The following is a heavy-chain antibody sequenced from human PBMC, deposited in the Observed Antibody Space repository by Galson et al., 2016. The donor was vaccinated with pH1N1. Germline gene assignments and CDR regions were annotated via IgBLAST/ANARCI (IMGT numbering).Heavy chain of an antibody. V-gene: IGHV1-2*02. CDR1: GYTFTGYF. CDR3: ARGGYCSGGSCYVVFDY. CDR2: INPNNGGT. D-gene: IGHD2-15*01. Sequence: SVKVSCKASGYTFTGYFMHWVRQAPGQGLEWMGWINPNNGGTNYAQKFQGRVNLTRDASIRTAYMELSRLRSDDTAVYYCARGGYCSGGSCYVVFDYWGQGTLVTVS. J-gene: IGHJ4*02.